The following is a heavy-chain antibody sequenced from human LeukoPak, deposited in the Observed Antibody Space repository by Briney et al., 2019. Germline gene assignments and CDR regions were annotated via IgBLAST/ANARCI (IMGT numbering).Heavy chain of an antibody. V-gene: IGHV3-9*01. D-gene: IGHD4-23*01. CDR1: GFTFDDYA. J-gene: IGHJ4*02. CDR3: AKDQTHGGNSYTAFDY. Sequence: PGGSLRLSCAASGFTFDDYAMHWVRQAPGKGLEWVSGISWNSGSIGYADSVKGRFTISRDNAKNSLYLQMNSLRAEDTALYYCAKDQTHGGNSYTAFDYWGQGTLVTVSS. CDR2: ISWNSGSI.